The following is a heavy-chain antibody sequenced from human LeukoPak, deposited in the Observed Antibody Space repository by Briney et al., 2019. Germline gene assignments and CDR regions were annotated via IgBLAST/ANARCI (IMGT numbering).Heavy chain of an antibody. CDR2: IWYDGSKK. CDR3: AKARVVELDAFDI. Sequence: PGRSLRLSCAASGFTFSSYCIHWVRQAPAKGLEWVAVIWYDGSKKYYADSVKGRFTISRDNSKNTLYLQMNSLRAEDTAVYYCAKARVVELDAFDIWGQGTMVTVSS. CDR1: GFTFSSYC. D-gene: IGHD1-7*01. V-gene: IGHV3-33*06. J-gene: IGHJ3*02.